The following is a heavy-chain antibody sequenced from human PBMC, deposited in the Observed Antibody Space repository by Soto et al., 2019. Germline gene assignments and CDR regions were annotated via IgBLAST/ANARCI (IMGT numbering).Heavy chain of an antibody. V-gene: IGHV1-8*01. CDR3: ARERGNRFDP. J-gene: IGHJ5*02. Sequence: QVQLVQSGAEVKKPGASVKVSCKASGYTFTSYDINWVRQATGQGLEWMGWMNPNSGNTGYAQKFXGXAXMXXNTSISTAYMELSSLRSEDTAVYYCARERGNRFDPWGQGTLVTVSS. CDR2: MNPNSGNT. CDR1: GYTFTSYD.